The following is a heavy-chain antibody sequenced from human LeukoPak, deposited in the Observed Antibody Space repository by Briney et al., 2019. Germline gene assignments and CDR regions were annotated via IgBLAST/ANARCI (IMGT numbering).Heavy chain of an antibody. D-gene: IGHD5-18*01. J-gene: IGHJ4*02. CDR3: ARARTVDTAMVHSLDY. CDR2: IYYSGST. Sequence: SETLSLTCTVSGGSISSGGYYWSWIRQHPGKGLEWIGYIYYSGSTYYNPSLKSRVTISVDTSKNQFSLKPSSVTAADTAVYYCARARTVDTAMVHSLDYWGQGTLVTVSS. V-gene: IGHV4-31*03. CDR1: GGSISSGGYY.